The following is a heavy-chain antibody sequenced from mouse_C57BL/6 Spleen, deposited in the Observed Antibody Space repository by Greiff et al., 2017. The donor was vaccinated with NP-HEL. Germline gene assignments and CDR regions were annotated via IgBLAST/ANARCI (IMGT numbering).Heavy chain of an antibody. CDR2: IDPSDSYT. Sequence: VQLQQPGAELVMPGASVKLSCKASGYTFTSYWMHWVKQRPGQGLEWIGEIDPSDSYTNYNQKFKGKSTFTVDKSSSTAYKQHSSLTSEDSAVYYCARAGGNYGGRWYFDVWGTGTTVTVSS. CDR1: GYTFTSYW. D-gene: IGHD2-1*01. CDR3: ARAGGNYGGRWYFDV. V-gene: IGHV1-69*01. J-gene: IGHJ1*03.